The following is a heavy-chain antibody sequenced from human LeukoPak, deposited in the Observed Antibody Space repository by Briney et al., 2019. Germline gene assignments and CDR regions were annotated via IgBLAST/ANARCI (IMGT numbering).Heavy chain of an antibody. CDR3: AREDVDTATMDV. D-gene: IGHD5-18*01. V-gene: IGHV1-8*03. Sequence: ASVKVSCKASGYTFTSCDINWVRQATGQGLEWMGWMNPNSGNTGYAQKFQGRVTITRNTSISTAYMELSSLRSEDTAVYYCAREDVDTATMDVWGKGATVTVSS. CDR1: GYTFTSCD. J-gene: IGHJ6*04. CDR2: MNPNSGNT.